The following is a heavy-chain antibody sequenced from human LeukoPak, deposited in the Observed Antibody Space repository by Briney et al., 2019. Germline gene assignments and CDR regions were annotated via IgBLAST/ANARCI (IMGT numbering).Heavy chain of an antibody. CDR1: GGSISSYY. CDR3: AREPGDYYYYYYMDV. Sequence: PSETLSLTCTVSGGSISSYYWSWIRQPAGKGLEWLGRIYTSGSTNYNPSLKSRVTISVDTSKNQFSLKLSSVTAADTAVYYCAREPGDYYYYYYMDVWGKGTTVTVSS. CDR2: IYTSGST. D-gene: IGHD3-10*01. J-gene: IGHJ6*03. V-gene: IGHV4-4*07.